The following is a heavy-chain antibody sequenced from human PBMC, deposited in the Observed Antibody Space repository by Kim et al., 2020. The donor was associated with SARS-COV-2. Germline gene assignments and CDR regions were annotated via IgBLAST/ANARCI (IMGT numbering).Heavy chain of an antibody. Sequence: GGSLRLSCAASGFTFSSYEMNWVRQAPGKGLEWVSYISSSGSTIYYADSVKGRFTISRDNAKNSLYLQMNSLRAEDTAVYYCARFEWIQLGEGIDYYYYYGMDVWGQGTTVTVSS. V-gene: IGHV3-48*03. CDR1: GFTFSSYE. J-gene: IGHJ6*02. CDR3: ARFEWIQLGEGIDYYYYYGMDV. CDR2: ISSSGSTI. D-gene: IGHD5-18*01.